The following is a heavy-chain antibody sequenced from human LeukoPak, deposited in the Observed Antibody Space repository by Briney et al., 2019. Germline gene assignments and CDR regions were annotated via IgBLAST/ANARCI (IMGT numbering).Heavy chain of an antibody. CDR1: GGSISSYY. J-gene: IGHJ4*02. CDR3: ARSDYSSANVLFDY. V-gene: IGHV4-59*01. CDR2: MYYSGST. Sequence: SETLSLTCTVSGGSISSYYWSWIRQPPGKGLEWIGYMYYSGSTNYNPSLKSRVTISVDTSKNQFSLKLNSVTAADTAVYYCARSDYSSANVLFDYWGQGTLVTVSS. D-gene: IGHD4-11*01.